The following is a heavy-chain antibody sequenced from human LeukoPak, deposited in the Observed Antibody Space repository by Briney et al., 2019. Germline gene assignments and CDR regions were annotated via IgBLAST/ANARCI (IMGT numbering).Heavy chain of an antibody. CDR2: IYYSGGT. V-gene: IGHV4-59*01. CDR3: ARTSIAAHNWFDP. Sequence: SETLSLTCTVSGGSSSSDYWGWIRQPPGKGLEWIGDIYYSGGTNYNPSLKSRVTISVDTSKNQFSLKLSSVTAADTAVYYCARTSIAAHNWFDPWGQGTLVTVSS. J-gene: IGHJ5*02. D-gene: IGHD6-6*01. CDR1: GGSSSSDY.